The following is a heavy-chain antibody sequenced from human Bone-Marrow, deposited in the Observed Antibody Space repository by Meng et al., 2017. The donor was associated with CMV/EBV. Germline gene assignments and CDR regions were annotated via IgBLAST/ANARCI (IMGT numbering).Heavy chain of an antibody. J-gene: IGHJ2*01. CDR2: IYSGGSST. Sequence: GESLKIPCAAPGFTFSSYAMSWVRPAPGKGLEWVSVIYSGGSSTYYADSVKGRFTISRENSKNTLYLQMNSLRAEDTAVYYCAKSFYAAAYYWDYDLWGRGTLVTVSS. CDR3: AKSFYAAAYYWDYDL. V-gene: IGHV3-23*03. CDR1: GFTFSSYA. D-gene: IGHD2/OR15-2a*01.